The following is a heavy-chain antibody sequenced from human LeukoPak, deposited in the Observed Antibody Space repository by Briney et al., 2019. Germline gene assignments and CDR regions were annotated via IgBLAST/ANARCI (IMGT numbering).Heavy chain of an antibody. CDR1: GGSISSYY. CDR3: ARRRDASDI. CDR2: IYYSGST. V-gene: IGHV4-59*08. Sequence: ASETLSLTCTVSGGSISSYYWSWIRQPPGKGLEWIGYIYYSGSTNYNPSLKSRVTISVDTSKNQFSLKLSSVTAADTAVYYCARRRDASDIWGQGTMVTVSS. J-gene: IGHJ3*02.